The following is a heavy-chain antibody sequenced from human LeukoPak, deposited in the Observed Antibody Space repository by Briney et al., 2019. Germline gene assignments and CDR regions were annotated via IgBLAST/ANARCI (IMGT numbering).Heavy chain of an antibody. CDR3: ARVTYEGSVVY. Sequence: SATLSLTCTVSGYSITSGYYWGWIRQPPGKGLEWIGSIYHSGSTYYNPSLKSRVTISVDTSKNQFSLKLSSVTAADTAVYYCARVTYEGSVVYWGQGTLVTVSS. CDR1: GYSITSGYY. V-gene: IGHV4-38-2*02. J-gene: IGHJ4*02. D-gene: IGHD5-12*01. CDR2: IYHSGST.